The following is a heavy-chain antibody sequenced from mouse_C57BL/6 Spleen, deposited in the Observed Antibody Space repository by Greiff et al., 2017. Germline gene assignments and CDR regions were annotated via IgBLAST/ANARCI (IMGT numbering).Heavy chain of an antibody. CDR1: GYTFTSYG. CDR2: IYPRSGNT. D-gene: IGHD2-1*01. Sequence: QVHVKQSGAELARPGASVKLSCKASGYTFTSYGISWVKQRTGQGLEWIGEIYPRSGNTYYNEKFKGKATLTADKSSSTAYMELRSLTSEDSAVYFCARSYGNYVRVDYWGQGTTLTVSS. CDR3: ARSYGNYVRVDY. V-gene: IGHV1-81*01. J-gene: IGHJ2*01.